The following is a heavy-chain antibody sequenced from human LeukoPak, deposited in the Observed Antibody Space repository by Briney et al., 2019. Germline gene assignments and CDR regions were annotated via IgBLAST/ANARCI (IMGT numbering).Heavy chain of an antibody. CDR2: IYYTGST. Sequence: SETLSLTCTVSGGSISSYYWSWIRQPPGKGLEWIGYIYYTGSTNFNPSLKGRVTISVDTSKNQFSLKLSSVTAADTAVYYCARVVGTTTPPVDYWGQGTLVTVSS. V-gene: IGHV4-59*01. D-gene: IGHD1-26*01. J-gene: IGHJ4*02. CDR1: GGSISSYY. CDR3: ARVVGTTTPPVDY.